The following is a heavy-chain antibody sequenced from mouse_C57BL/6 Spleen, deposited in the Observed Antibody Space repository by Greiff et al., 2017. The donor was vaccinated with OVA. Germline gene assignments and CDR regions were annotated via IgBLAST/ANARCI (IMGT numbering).Heavy chain of an antibody. V-gene: IGHV1-7*01. CDR2: INPSSGYT. CDR3: ARTTVVAENARDY. D-gene: IGHD1-1*01. CDR1: GYTFTSYW. J-gene: IGHJ4*01. Sequence: QVQLKESGAELAKPGASVKLSCKASGYTFTSYWMHWVKQRPGQGLEWIGYINPSSGYTQYNQKFKDKATLPADTSSSTAYLQLSSLTYEDSAVYDCARTTVVAENARDYWGQGTSVTVSS.